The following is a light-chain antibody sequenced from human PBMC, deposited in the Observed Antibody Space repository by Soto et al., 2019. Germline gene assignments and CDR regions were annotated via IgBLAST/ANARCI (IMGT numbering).Light chain of an antibody. CDR3: QQYNNWPWT. CDR2: GAS. Sequence: EIVLTQSPATLSVSPGETATLSCRASQSISDNLDWYQQKPGQTPRLLLQGASTRATGIPTRFSGSGSGTEFTLTISSLQSEAFAVYYCQQYNNWPWTFGQGNKVEIK. V-gene: IGKV3-15*01. J-gene: IGKJ1*01. CDR1: QSISDN.